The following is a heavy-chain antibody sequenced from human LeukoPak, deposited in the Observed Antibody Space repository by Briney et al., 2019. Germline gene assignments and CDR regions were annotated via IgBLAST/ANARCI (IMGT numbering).Heavy chain of an antibody. Sequence: SETLSLTCVVSGGSFSGYYWGWIRQPPGRGLEWIGYVYYSGSTNYNPSFKSRITVSVDTSRNQFSLQLSSVTAADTAVYYCARIHRYCSGGACYVLDNWGQGTLVAVSS. D-gene: IGHD2-15*01. V-gene: IGHV4-59*01. J-gene: IGHJ4*02. CDR3: ARIHRYCSGGACYVLDN. CDR2: VYYSGST. CDR1: GGSFSGYY.